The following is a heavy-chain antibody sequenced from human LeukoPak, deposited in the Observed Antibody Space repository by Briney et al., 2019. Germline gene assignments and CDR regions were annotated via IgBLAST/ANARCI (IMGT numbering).Heavy chain of an antibody. J-gene: IGHJ4*02. CDR2: ITGGGSGI. CDR3: AKWGDYDVLTGYYVSDY. V-gene: IGHV3-23*01. D-gene: IGHD3-9*01. CDR1: GFTFSNYA. Sequence: GASLRLSCAASGFTFSNYAMSWVRQAPGKGLEWVSAITGGGSGIYYADSMKSRFTISRDSSKNTLYLQINGLRAEDTAVYYCAKWGDYDVLTGYYVSDYWGQGTLVTVSS.